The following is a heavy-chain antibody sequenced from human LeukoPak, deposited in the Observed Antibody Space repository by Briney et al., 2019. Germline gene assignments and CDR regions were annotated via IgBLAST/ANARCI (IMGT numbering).Heavy chain of an antibody. CDR2: ISGSGGST. V-gene: IGHV3-23*01. J-gene: IGHJ4*02. CDR3: AKGPGNDYVWGSYAY. D-gene: IGHD3-16*01. CDR1: GFTFRSYA. Sequence: GGSLRFSWAASGFTFRSYALSWFRQAPGKGLEWFSAISGSGGSTYYADSVKGRFTISRDNSKNTLYLQMNSLRAEDTAVYYCAKGPGNDYVWGSYAYWGQGTLVTVSS.